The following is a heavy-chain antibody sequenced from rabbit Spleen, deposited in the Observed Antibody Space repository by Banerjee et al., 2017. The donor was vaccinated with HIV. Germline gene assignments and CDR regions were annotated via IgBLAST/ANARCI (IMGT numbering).Heavy chain of an antibody. CDR2: IDTGSSGFT. CDR1: GFDFSNYNF. J-gene: IGHJ6*01. Sequence: LVEYGGDLVQPGASLTLTCTASGFDFSNYNFMCWVRQAPGKGLEWIACIDTGSSGFTYFASWAKGRFTISKTSSTTVTLQMTSLTAADTATYFCARDSGSSFSSYGMDLWGQGTLVTVS. D-gene: IGHD8-1*01. CDR3: ARDSGSSFSSYGMDL. V-gene: IGHV1S40*01.